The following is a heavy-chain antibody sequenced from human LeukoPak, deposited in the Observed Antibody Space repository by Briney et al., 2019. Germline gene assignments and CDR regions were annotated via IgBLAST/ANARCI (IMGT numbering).Heavy chain of an antibody. CDR1: GFSFSNYW. D-gene: IGHD1-26*01. J-gene: IGHJ4*02. Sequence: GGSLRLSCAASGFSFSNYWMHWVRQVPGKGLEWVSRINSDGSSTSYADSVKGRFTISRDNAKNTLYLQMNSLRAEDTAVYYCASRAVSGTYYVYYSDYWGQGALVTVSS. CDR2: INSDGSST. V-gene: IGHV3-74*01. CDR3: ASRAVSGTYYVYYSDY.